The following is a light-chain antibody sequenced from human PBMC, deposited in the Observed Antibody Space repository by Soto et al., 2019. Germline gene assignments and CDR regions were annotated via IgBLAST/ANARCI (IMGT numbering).Light chain of an antibody. Sequence: EVVMTQSPATLSVAPGDRATLSCRASQSVRSNLAWYQQKPGQAPRLLIHGASTRATGIPARFSGSGSGTEFTLTISSLQSEDFAVYYCQQYNNWPPITFGQGTRLEI. CDR2: GAS. V-gene: IGKV3-15*01. CDR3: QQYNNWPPIT. CDR1: QSVRSN. J-gene: IGKJ5*01.